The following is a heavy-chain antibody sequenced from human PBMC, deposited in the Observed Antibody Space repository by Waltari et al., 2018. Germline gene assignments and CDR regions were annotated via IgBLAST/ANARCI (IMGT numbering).Heavy chain of an antibody. CDR1: GGPISSSSYY. CDR2: VYSSGGK. V-gene: IGHV4-39*07. Sequence: QLQLQESGPALVTPSETLSLTCTVSGGPISSSSYYWGWLRGPAGKGVEWSGSVYSSGGKYYNPSLKSRVTKSVDTAKNQFSRKMSAVTAADTGVYYCARTNWSGDASVDYWGQGTLVTVSS. CDR3: ARTNWSGDASVDY. J-gene: IGHJ4*02. D-gene: IGHD1-1*01.